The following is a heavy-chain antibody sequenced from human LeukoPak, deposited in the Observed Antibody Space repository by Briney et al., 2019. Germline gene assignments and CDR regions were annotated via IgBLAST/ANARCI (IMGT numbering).Heavy chain of an antibody. CDR1: GGSFSGYY. CDR3: ARGAVAAPHTGDC. J-gene: IGHJ4*02. D-gene: IGHD6-19*01. Sequence: SETLSLTCAVYGGSFSGYYWSWIRQPPGKGLEWIGEINHSGSTNYNPSLKSRVTISVDTSKNQFSLKLSSVTAADTAVYYCARGAVAAPHTGDCWGQGTLVTVSS. CDR2: INHSGST. V-gene: IGHV4-34*01.